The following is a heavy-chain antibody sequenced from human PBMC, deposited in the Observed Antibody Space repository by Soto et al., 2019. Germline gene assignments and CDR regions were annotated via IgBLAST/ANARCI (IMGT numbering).Heavy chain of an antibody. Sequence: QVQLVQSGAEVKKPGASVKVSFKASGYTFTTYVMHWVRQAPGQRLEWMEWINAGNDNTKYSQKFQGRVTITRDTSASTVYMELSSLSSEDTAVYYCARVGHYYYGMDVWGQGTTVTVS. J-gene: IGHJ6*02. CDR2: INAGNDNT. CDR3: ARVGHYYYGMDV. D-gene: IGHD3-3*01. V-gene: IGHV1-3*01. CDR1: GYTFTTYV.